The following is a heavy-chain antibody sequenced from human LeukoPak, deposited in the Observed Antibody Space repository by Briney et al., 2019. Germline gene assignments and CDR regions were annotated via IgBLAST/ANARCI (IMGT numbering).Heavy chain of an antibody. CDR2: INRSGST. Sequence: SETLSLTRTVSGGSVSDYYWSWIRQPPGKGLEWIGEINRSGSTYYNPSLKSRVTISVDTSKNQFSLKLSSVTAADTAVYYCARVLYSSSSGDFDYWGQGTLVTVSS. CDR3: ARVLYSSSSGDFDY. J-gene: IGHJ4*02. CDR1: GGSVSDYY. V-gene: IGHV4-34*01. D-gene: IGHD6-6*01.